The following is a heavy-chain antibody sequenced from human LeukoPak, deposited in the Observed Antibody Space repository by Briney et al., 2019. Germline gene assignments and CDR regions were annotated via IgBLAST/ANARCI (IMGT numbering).Heavy chain of an antibody. J-gene: IGHJ4*02. Sequence: ASETLSLTCTVSGVSITNYYWAWIRQPAGKGLEWIGRMYISGRTNYNPSLKSRVTISIDKSKNQFSLKLRSVTAADTAVYYCARDYLVGAPLDSWGQGTLVTVSS. D-gene: IGHD1-26*01. V-gene: IGHV4-4*07. CDR2: MYISGRT. CDR3: ARDYLVGAPLDS. CDR1: GVSITNYY.